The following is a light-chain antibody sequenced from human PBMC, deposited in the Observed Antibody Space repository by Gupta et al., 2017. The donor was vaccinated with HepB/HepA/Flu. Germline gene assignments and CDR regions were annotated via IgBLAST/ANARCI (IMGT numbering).Light chain of an antibody. J-gene: IGLJ2*01. CDR3: QAWDSSIVV. Sequence: SYELTQPPSVSVSPGQTASITCSGDKLGDKYACWYQQKPGQSPMLVIYQDSKRPSGIPERFSGSNSGNTATLTISGTQAMEEADYYCQAWDSSIVVFGGGTKLTVL. V-gene: IGLV3-1*01. CDR1: KLGDKY. CDR2: QDS.